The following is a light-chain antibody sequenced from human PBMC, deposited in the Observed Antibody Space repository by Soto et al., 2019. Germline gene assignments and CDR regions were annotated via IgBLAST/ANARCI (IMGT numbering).Light chain of an antibody. Sequence: VLTQPASVSGSPGQSITISCTGTSSDVGGYNYVCWYKQHPGKAPQLMIYEVTNRPSGVSDRFSGSKSGNTASLTISGLQAEDEADYYCSSYTSSSTLYVFGTGTKVTVL. J-gene: IGLJ1*01. CDR1: SSDVGGYNY. V-gene: IGLV2-14*01. CDR2: EVT. CDR3: SSYTSSSTLYV.